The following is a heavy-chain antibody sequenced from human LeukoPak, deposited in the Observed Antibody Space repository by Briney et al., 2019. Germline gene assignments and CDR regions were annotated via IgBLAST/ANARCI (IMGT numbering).Heavy chain of an antibody. D-gene: IGHD2-2*01. J-gene: IGHJ5*02. CDR2: ISGSGGST. V-gene: IGHV3-23*01. CDR1: GFTFSSYA. Sequence: GGSLRLSCAASGFTFSSYAMSWVRQAPGKGLEWVSAISGSGGSTYYADSVKGRFTISRDNSKNTLYLQMNSLRAEDTAVYCCAKPAVVPAAMWVWFDPWGQGTLVTVSS. CDR3: AKPAVVPAAMWVWFDP.